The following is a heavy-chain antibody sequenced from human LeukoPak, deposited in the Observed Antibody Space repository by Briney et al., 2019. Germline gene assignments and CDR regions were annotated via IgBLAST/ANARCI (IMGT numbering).Heavy chain of an antibody. CDR1: GVTFSSDA. Sequence: VGSLRLSCAASGVTFSSDAMSWVRQAPGKGLEWVSAISGSGGSTYYADSVKGRFTISRDNSKNTLYLQMNSLRAEDTAVYYCAKDLKALSGSGRGYYFDYWGQGTLVTVSS. CDR2: ISGSGGST. J-gene: IGHJ4*02. V-gene: IGHV3-23*01. CDR3: AKDLKALSGSGRGYYFDY. D-gene: IGHD6-19*01.